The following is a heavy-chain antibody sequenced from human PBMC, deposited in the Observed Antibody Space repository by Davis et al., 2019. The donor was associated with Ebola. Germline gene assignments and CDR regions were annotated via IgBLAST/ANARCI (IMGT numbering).Heavy chain of an antibody. CDR3: ASYPDYDILTGTCYYDGMDV. D-gene: IGHD3-9*01. CDR1: GGSISSSTYY. J-gene: IGHJ6*02. V-gene: IGHV4-39*07. Sequence: PSETLSLSCTASGGSISSSTYYWGWIRPAPGKGSEWFGSIYYSGSTYYNPSLKSRVNISVDTSKNQFSLKLSYVTAADTAVYYCASYPDYDILTGTCYYDGMDVWGQGATVTVSS. CDR2: IYYSGST.